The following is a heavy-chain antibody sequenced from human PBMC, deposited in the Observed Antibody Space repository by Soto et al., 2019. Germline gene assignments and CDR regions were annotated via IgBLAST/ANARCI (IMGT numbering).Heavy chain of an antibody. CDR1: GYTFVDYA. CDR3: SREAIVAENWFDP. Sequence: QVQLVQSGAEVKRPGASVKVSCRASGYTFVDYALHWVRQAPGQGLEWVGWLNPNTGNIKYSHKFEDRASITRDTAPSTAYMELRGLRSEDTAVYFCSREAIVAENWFDPWGQGTLVTVSS. CDR2: LNPNTGNI. V-gene: IGHV1-3*01. D-gene: IGHD5-12*01. J-gene: IGHJ5*02.